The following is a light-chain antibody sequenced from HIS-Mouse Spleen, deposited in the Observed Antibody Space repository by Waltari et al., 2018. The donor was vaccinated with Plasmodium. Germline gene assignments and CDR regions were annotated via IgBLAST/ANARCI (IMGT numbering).Light chain of an antibody. CDR2: EDS. CDR3: CSTDSSGNHRV. CDR1: ALPKQY. V-gene: IGLV3-10*01. J-gene: IGLJ3*02. Sequence: SYELTQPPSVSVSPGQTARITCSGDALPKQYAYWYQQKSGQAPVLVIYEDSKRPSGIPERFSGSSSGTMATLTISGAQVEDEADYYCCSTDSSGNHRVFGGGTKLTVL.